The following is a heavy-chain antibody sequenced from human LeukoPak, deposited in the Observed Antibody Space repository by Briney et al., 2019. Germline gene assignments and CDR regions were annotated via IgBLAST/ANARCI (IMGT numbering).Heavy chain of an antibody. D-gene: IGHD2-2*01. CDR1: GFTFSSYE. Sequence: GGSLRLSCAASGFTFSSYEMDWDRQAPGKGLEWVSYIGRSGSTKLFTISRDNAKNSLYLQMNSLRAEDTAVYYCARRYCITSSCLFDYWGQGTLVTVSS. J-gene: IGHJ4*02. CDR3: ARRYCITSSCLFDY. V-gene: IGHV3-48*03. CDR2: IGRSGSTK.